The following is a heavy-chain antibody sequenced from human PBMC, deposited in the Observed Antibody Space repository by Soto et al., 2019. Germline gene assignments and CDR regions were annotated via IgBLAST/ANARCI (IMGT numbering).Heavy chain of an antibody. CDR1: GGCFRAPYW. Sequence: PXASLSLTSTLCGGCFRAPYWWNWFRQSPDKGLEWIAEVHISGHSNYNPSLRSRVSVSIDSSKNQFYLNLNSVTAADTAIYYCARVPKRSSANNCYFDPCGQRTQVTVSS. V-gene: IGHV4-4*02. J-gene: IGHJ5*01. CDR2: VHISGHS. CDR3: ARVPKRSSANNCYFDP. D-gene: IGHD1-1*01.